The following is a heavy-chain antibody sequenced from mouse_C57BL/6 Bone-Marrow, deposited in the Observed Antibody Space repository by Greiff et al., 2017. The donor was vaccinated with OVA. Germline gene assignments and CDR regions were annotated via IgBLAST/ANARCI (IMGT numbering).Heavy chain of an antibody. D-gene: IGHD1-1*01. CDR1: GYTFTSYG. CDR3: ARRGYYGSSYGAWFAY. CDR2: IYPRSGNT. J-gene: IGHJ3*01. Sequence: VQLQQSGAELARPGASVKLSCKASGYTFTSYGISWVKQRTGQGLEWIGEIYPRSGNTYYNEKFKGKATLTADKSSSTAYMELRSLTSEDSAVYFCARRGYYGSSYGAWFAYWGQGTLVTVSA. V-gene: IGHV1-81*01.